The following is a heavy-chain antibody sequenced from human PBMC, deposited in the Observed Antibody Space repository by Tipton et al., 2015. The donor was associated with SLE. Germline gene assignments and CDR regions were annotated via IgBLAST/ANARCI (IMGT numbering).Heavy chain of an antibody. V-gene: IGHV3-48*03. Sequence: SLRLSCAASGFILRSYEMNWVRQAPGKGLEWVSCITSGTTIYYAESVRGRFTISRDNAQSSLYLQMNRLSSDDTAVYYCARETSSGAFDIWGRGTLVTVSS. D-gene: IGHD3-10*01. CDR3: ARETSSGAFDI. CDR2: ITSGTTI. CDR1: GFILRSYE. J-gene: IGHJ3*02.